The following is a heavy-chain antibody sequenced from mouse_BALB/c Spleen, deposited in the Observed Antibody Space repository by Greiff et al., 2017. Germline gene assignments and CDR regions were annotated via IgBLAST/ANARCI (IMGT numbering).Heavy chain of an antibody. D-gene: IGHD1-2*01. CDR1: GFTFSNYT. V-gene: IGHV5-12-2*01. Sequence: DVKLVESGGGLVQPGGSLKLSCAASGFTFSNYTMSWVRQTPEKRLEWVAYISNGGGSTYYPDTVKGRFTISRDNAKNTLYLQMSSLKSEDTAMYYCARQNHYYGYTYFDVWGAGTTVTVSS. CDR3: ARQNHYYGYTYFDV. J-gene: IGHJ1*01. CDR2: ISNGGGST.